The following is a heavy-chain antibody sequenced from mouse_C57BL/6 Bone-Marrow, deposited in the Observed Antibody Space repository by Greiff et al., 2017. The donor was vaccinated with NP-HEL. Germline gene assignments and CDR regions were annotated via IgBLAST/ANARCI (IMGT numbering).Heavy chain of an antibody. J-gene: IGHJ3*01. CDR1: GYSITSGYD. V-gene: IGHV3-1*01. Sequence: EVKLMESGPGMVKPSQSLSLTCTVTGYSITSGYDWHWIRHFPGNKLEWMGYISYSGSTNYNPSLKSRISITHDTSKNHFFLKLNSVTTEDTATYYCARGGYYGNSHAYWGQGTLVTVSA. CDR2: ISYSGST. D-gene: IGHD2-1*01. CDR3: ARGGYYGNSHAY.